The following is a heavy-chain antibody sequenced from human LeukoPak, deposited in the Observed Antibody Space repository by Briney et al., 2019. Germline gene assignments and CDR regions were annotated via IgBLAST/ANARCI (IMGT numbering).Heavy chain of an antibody. Sequence: GGSLRLSCAASGFTFDDYGMSWVRQAPGKGLEWLAYISSSDYSRYYADSVKGRFTISRDNTKNSLFLQMNSLRDGDTAVYYCARGKRRFDPWGQGTLVTVSS. CDR1: GFTFDDYG. D-gene: IGHD3-10*01. CDR2: ISSSDYSR. J-gene: IGHJ5*02. V-gene: IGHV3-11*01. CDR3: ARGKRRFDP.